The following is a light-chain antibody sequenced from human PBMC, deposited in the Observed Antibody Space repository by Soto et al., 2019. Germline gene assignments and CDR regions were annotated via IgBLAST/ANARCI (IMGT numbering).Light chain of an antibody. CDR3: QHYNSYSEA. J-gene: IGKJ5*01. CDR1: QTISSW. Sequence: DIQMTQSPSTLSGSVGDRSTITCRASQTISSWLAWYQQKPGKAPKILIYKAYTLKSGVPSRFSGSGSGTEFTLTISSLQPDDFATYYCQHYNSYSEAFGQGTRLEIK. V-gene: IGKV1-5*03. CDR2: KAY.